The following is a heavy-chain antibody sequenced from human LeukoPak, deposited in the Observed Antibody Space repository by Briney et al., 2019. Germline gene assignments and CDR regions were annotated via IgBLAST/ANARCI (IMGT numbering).Heavy chain of an antibody. D-gene: IGHD5-24*01. CDR3: VSETESQRSFDY. J-gene: IGHJ4*01. CDR1: GFTFSSYW. V-gene: IGHV3-43*01. CDR2: FSWDGGSR. Sequence: GGSLRLSCAASGFTFSSYWMHWVRQAPGKGLEWVSLFSWDGGSRYYADSVKGRFTISRDNSKKSLYLQMNSLRPEDTALYYCVSETESQRSFDYWGHGTLVTVS.